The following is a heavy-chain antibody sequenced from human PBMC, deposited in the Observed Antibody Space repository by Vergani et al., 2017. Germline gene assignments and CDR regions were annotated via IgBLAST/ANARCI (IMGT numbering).Heavy chain of an antibody. CDR1: GGSISSYY. V-gene: IGHV4-59*01. CDR2: IYYSGST. J-gene: IGHJ4*02. D-gene: IGHD3-3*01. CDR3: ARGITIFGVAYYFDY. Sequence: QVQLQESGPGLVKPSETLSLTCTVSGGSISSYYWSWIRQPPGTGLEWIGYIYYSGSTNYNPSLKSRVTISVDTSKYQFSLKLGSVTAADTAVYYCARGITIFGVAYYFDYWGQGALVTVSS.